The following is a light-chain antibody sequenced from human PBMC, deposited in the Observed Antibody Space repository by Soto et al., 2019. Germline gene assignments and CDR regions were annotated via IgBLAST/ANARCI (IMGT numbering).Light chain of an antibody. CDR2: AAS. J-gene: IGKJ4*01. CDR3: QQYNNWPPLT. V-gene: IGKV3-15*01. Sequence: EIVMTQSPATLSVPPGEGATLSCRASQSVSSNLAWYQQKPGQAPRLLIYAASTRATGIPARFSGSGSGTEFTLTISSLQSEDFAVYYCQQYNNWPPLTFGGGTKVDIK. CDR1: QSVSSN.